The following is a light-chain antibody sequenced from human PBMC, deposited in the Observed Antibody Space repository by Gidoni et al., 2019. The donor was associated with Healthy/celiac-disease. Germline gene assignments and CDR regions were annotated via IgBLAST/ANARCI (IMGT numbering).Light chain of an antibody. V-gene: IGLV1-47*01. CDR3: AAWDDSLSAQ. Sequence: QSVLTQPPSASGTPGQRVTISCSGSSSNIGSNYVSWYQQRPGTTPKLLIYRNNQRPSGVPDRFSGSKSGTSSSLAISGPRSDDEADYYCAAWDDSLSAQFGGGTKLTVL. CDR1: SSNIGSNY. J-gene: IGLJ3*02. CDR2: RNN.